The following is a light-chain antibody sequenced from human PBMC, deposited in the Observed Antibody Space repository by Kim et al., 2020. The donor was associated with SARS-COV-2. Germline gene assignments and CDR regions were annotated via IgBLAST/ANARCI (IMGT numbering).Light chain of an antibody. Sequence: QSALTQPASVSGSPGQSITISCIGTSSDVGGFNHVSWYQQHPGKDPKLMIYDVSNRPSGVSNRFSGSKSGNTASLTISGLQAEDEADYYCSSYTTSSTPVFGGGTQLTVL. V-gene: IGLV2-14*03. CDR2: DVS. CDR3: SSYTTSSTPV. J-gene: IGLJ2*01. CDR1: SSDVGGFNH.